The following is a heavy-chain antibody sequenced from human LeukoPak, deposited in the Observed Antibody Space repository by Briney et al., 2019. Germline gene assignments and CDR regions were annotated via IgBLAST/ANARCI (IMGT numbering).Heavy chain of an antibody. CDR1: RIPASTKH. V-gene: IGHV3-53*01. CDR3: ATLPGGMDV. Sequence: GDPLRHPYAHTRIPASTKHTSWPSTPPCTRLEWVPVTYSSSSTYYASSVKARFTISRDNSKNTLYLQMHTLRAEDTAVYYCATLPGGMDVWAQGTTVTVSS. J-gene: IGHJ6*02. CDR2: TYSSSST.